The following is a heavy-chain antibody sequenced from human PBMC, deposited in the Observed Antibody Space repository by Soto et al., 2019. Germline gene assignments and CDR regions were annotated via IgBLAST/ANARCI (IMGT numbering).Heavy chain of an antibody. CDR1: GGSFSGYY. D-gene: IGHD6-6*01. CDR2: INHSGST. Sequence: SETLSLTCAVYGGSFSGYYWSWIRQPPGKGLEWIGEINHSGSTNYNPSLKSRVTISVDTSKNQFSLKLSSVTAADTAVYYCARNPTRRIAARPRYFDYWGQGTLVTVSS. CDR3: ARNPTRRIAARPRYFDY. J-gene: IGHJ4*02. V-gene: IGHV4-34*01.